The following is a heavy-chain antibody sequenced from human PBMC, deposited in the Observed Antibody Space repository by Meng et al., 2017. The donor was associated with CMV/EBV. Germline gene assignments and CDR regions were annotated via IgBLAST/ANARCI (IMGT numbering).Heavy chain of an antibody. V-gene: IGHV1-2*02. Sequence: ASVKVSCKASGYTFTGYYMHWVRQAPGQGLEWMGWINPNSGGTNYAQKFQGRVTMTRDTSISTAYMELSRLRSDDTAVYYCARVDGRYCSSTSCYENYGMDVWGQGTTVTVSS. D-gene: IGHD2-2*01. J-gene: IGHJ6*02. CDR2: INPNSGGT. CDR1: GYTFTGYY. CDR3: ARVDGRYCSSTSCYENYGMDV.